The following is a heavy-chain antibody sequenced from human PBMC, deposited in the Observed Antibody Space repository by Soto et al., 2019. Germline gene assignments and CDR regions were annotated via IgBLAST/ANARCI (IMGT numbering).Heavy chain of an antibody. V-gene: IGHV6-1*01. CDR3: AKGDNPGPKTGYAFDP. CDR2: TYFRSKWYN. CDR1: GDSVSSNTAS. J-gene: IGHJ5*02. D-gene: IGHD5-12*01. Sequence: SQTLSLTCAISGDSVSSNTASWNWIRQSPSRGLEWLGRTYFRSKWYNDYAVSVKSRIIINPDTSNNQFSLQLNSVTPEDTAVYFCAKGDNPGPKTGYAFDPWGQGIMVTVSS.